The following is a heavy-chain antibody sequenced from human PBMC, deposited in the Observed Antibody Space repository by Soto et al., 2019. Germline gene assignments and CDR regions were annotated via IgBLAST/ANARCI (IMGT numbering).Heavy chain of an antibody. Sequence: GGSLRLSCAASGFTVSSNYMSWVRQAPGKGLEWVSVIYSGGSTYYADSVKGRFTISRHNSKNTLYLQMNSLRAEDTAVYYFASRAYSGSYYVAFDIWGQGTMVTVSS. D-gene: IGHD1-26*01. V-gene: IGHV3-53*04. CDR1: GFTVSSNY. CDR3: ASRAYSGSYYVAFDI. J-gene: IGHJ3*02. CDR2: IYSGGST.